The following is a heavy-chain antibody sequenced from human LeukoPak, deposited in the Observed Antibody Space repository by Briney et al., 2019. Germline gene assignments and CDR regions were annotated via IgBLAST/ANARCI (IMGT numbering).Heavy chain of an antibody. D-gene: IGHD6-13*01. Sequence: ASVKVSCKASGYSFTSYFISWVRQAPGQGLEWMGWISAYNGNTNYAQKLQGRVTMTTDTSTSTAYMELRSLRSDDTAVYYCTRAKGSSSLNWFDPWGQGTLVTVSS. J-gene: IGHJ5*02. V-gene: IGHV1-18*01. CDR2: ISAYNGNT. CDR3: TRAKGSSSLNWFDP. CDR1: GYSFTSYF.